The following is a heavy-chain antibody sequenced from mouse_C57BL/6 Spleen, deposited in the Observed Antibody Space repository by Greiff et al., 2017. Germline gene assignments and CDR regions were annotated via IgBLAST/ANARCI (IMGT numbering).Heavy chain of an antibody. CDR2: IDPANGNT. CDR1: GFNIQNTY. Sequence: VQLQQSVAELVRPGASVKLSCTASGFNIQNTYMHWVKQRPEQGLEWIGRIDPANGNTKYAPKFQGKATITADTSSNTAYLQLSSLTSEDTAIYYCARWLRHAMDYWGQGTSVTVSS. D-gene: IGHD2-2*01. CDR3: ARWLRHAMDY. V-gene: IGHV14-3*01. J-gene: IGHJ4*01.